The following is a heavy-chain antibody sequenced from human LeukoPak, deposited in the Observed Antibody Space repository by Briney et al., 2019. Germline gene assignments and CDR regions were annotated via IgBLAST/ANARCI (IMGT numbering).Heavy chain of an antibody. V-gene: IGHV4-59*01. Sequence: TSETLSLTCSVSGDSIDTYYWSWIRQPPGKGLEWIGYIYYSGRTDYNPSLKSRVTISVDTSKNQSSLKLTSVTAADSAVYYCARDVSGSAVDYGLDVWGRGTTVTVSS. CDR1: GDSIDTYY. D-gene: IGHD1-26*01. CDR2: IYYSGRT. CDR3: ARDVSGSAVDYGLDV. J-gene: IGHJ6*02.